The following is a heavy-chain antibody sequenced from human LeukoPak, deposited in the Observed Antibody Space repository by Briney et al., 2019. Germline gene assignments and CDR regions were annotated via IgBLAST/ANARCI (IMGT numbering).Heavy chain of an antibody. CDR1: EFTVSSNY. CDR3: ARSPSYYGSAHYFDY. V-gene: IGHV3-53*01. J-gene: IGHJ4*02. D-gene: IGHD3-10*01. CDR2: IYSDGST. Sequence: GGSLRLSCAASEFTVSSNYMSWVRQAPGKGLEWGSVIYSDGSTYYADSVKGRFTISRDNSKNTLYLQMNSLGAEDTAVYYCARSPSYYGSAHYFDYWGQGTLVTVSS.